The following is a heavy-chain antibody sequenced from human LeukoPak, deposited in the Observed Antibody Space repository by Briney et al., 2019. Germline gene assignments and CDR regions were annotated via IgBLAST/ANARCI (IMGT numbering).Heavy chain of an antibody. J-gene: IGHJ6*02. V-gene: IGHV1-8*01. CDR1: GYTFTSYD. CDR3: ARGRNRSGYEYHGMDV. Sequence: ASVKVSCKASGYTFTSYDINWVRQATGQGLEWMGWMNPNSGNTGYAQKFQGRVTMTRNTSISTAYMELSSLRSEDTAVYYCARGRNRSGYEYHGMDVWGQGTTVTVSS. D-gene: IGHD5-12*01. CDR2: MNPNSGNT.